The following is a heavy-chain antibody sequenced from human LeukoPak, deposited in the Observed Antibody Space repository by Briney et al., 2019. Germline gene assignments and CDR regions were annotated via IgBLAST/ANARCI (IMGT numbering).Heavy chain of an antibody. D-gene: IGHD6-13*01. J-gene: IGHJ5*02. V-gene: IGHV1-2*06. CDR3: ARERIAAAGTFDP. CDR1: GYTFTGYY. Sequence: ASVKVSCKASGYTFTGYYMHWVRQARGQGLEWMGRINPNSGGTNYAQKFQGRVTMTRDTSISTAYMELSRLRSDDTAVYYCARERIAAAGTFDPWGQGTLVTVSS. CDR2: INPNSGGT.